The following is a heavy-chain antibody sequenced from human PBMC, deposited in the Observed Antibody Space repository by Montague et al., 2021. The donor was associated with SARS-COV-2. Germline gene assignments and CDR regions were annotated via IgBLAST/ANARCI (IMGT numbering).Heavy chain of an antibody. V-gene: IGHV4-39*07. Sequence: SETLSLTCTVSGGSISSSSYYWGWIRQPPGVGLEWIVSIYYSGSTYYNPSLKSRVTISVDTSKNQFSLKLISVTAADTAVYYCARDLRRGFDPWGQGTLVTVSS. J-gene: IGHJ5*02. CDR3: ARDLRRGFDP. CDR1: GGSISSSSYY. CDR2: IYYSGST. D-gene: IGHD3-10*01.